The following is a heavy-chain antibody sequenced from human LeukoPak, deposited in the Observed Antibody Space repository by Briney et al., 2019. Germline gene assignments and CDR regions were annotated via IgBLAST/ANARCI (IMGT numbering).Heavy chain of an antibody. J-gene: IGHJ4*02. V-gene: IGHV1-69*13. CDR1: GGTFSSYA. CDR2: IIPIFGTA. Sequence: SVKVSCKASGGTFSSYAISWVRQAPGQGLEWMGGIIPIFGTANYAQKFQGRVTITADESTSTAYMELSSLRSEDTAVYYCAMSPIEYCGGDCYPPDWGQGTLVTVSS. D-gene: IGHD2-21*02. CDR3: AMSPIEYCGGDCYPPD.